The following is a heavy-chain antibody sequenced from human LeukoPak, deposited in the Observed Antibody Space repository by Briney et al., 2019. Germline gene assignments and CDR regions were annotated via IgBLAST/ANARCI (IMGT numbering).Heavy chain of an antibody. J-gene: IGHJ6*03. Sequence: SGPTLVKPTQPLTLTCTFSGFSLSTSGVGVGWIRQPPGKALEWLALIYWDDDKRYSPSLKSRLTISKDTSKNQVVLTMTNMDPVDTATYYCARIIGQQLDRKTQANYYYYYYMDVWGKGTTVTVSS. CDR1: GFSLSTSGVG. D-gene: IGHD6-13*01. V-gene: IGHV2-5*02. CDR3: ARIIGQQLDRKTQANYYYYYYMDV. CDR2: IYWDDDK.